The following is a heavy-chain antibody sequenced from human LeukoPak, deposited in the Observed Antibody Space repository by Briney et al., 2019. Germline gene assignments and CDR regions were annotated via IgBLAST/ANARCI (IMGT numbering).Heavy chain of an antibody. Sequence: SETLSLTCSVSGASIRSYFWSWIRQSPGKGLEWIGYVYDNDISNFNPSLESRVTILVDRSKSQFSLKLRSVTAADTAVYYCARGLVLATDDAFDIWGPGRMVTVS. CDR1: GASIRSYF. V-gene: IGHV4-59*01. D-gene: IGHD5-12*01. CDR2: VYDNDIS. CDR3: ARGLVLATDDAFDI. J-gene: IGHJ3*02.